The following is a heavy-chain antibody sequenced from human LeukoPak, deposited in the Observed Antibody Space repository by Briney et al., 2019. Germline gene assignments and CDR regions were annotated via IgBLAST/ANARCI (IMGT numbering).Heavy chain of an antibody. D-gene: IGHD4-17*01. CDR1: GFTFSSYS. V-gene: IGHV3-23*01. Sequence: GGSLRLSCAASGFTFSSYSMNWVRQAPGKGLEWVSAISGSGGSTYYADSVKGRFTISRDNSKNTLYLQMNSLRAEDTAVYYCARLQATVTSNWFDPWGQGTLVTVSS. CDR3: ARLQATVTSNWFDP. CDR2: ISGSGGST. J-gene: IGHJ5*02.